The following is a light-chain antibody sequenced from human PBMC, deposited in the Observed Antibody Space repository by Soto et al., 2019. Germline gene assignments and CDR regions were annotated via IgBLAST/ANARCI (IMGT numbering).Light chain of an antibody. CDR3: QSYDSRRRGV. CDR1: SSNIGAGYD. J-gene: IGLJ3*02. Sequence: QSVLTQPPSVSGAPGQRVTISCTGSSSNIGAGYDVHWYHQLPGTAPKLLIYANNNRPSGVPDRFSGSKSGTSASLAITGLQTEDEADYYCQSYDSRRRGVFGGGTKLTVL. V-gene: IGLV1-40*01. CDR2: ANN.